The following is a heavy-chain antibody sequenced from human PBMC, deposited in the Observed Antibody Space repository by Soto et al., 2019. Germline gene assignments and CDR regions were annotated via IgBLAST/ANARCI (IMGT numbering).Heavy chain of an antibody. V-gene: IGHV3-30*18. CDR3: AKKGRYYYGSGSQTQIDP. Sequence: QVQLVESGGGVVQPGRSLRLSCAASGFSFNNYGMHWVRQAPGKGLEWVAVISYDGSNKYYADSVKGRFTISRDNSKNTMYLQMNSLRAEDTAVYYCAKKGRYYYGSGSQTQIDPWGQGTLVTVSS. D-gene: IGHD3-10*01. CDR1: GFSFNNYG. CDR2: ISYDGSNK. J-gene: IGHJ5*02.